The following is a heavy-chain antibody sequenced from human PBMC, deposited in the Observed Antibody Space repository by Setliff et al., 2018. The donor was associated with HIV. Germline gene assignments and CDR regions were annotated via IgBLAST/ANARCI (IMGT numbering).Heavy chain of an antibody. D-gene: IGHD6-13*01. CDR3: ARSPSYRSSWEYYFDY. J-gene: IGHJ4*02. Sequence: SETLSLTCTVSGGSSNSYYWSWIRQPPGKGLEWIGYIYTSRGTNYNHSLRTRVIISVDTSNQFSLKLSSVTAADAAVYYCARSPSYRSSWEYYFDYWGQGILVTVSS. CDR2: IYTSRGT. CDR1: GGSSNSYY. V-gene: IGHV4-4*09.